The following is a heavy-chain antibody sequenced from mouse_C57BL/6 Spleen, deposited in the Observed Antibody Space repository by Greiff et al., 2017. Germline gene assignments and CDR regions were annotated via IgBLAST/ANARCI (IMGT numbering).Heavy chain of an antibody. Sequence: QVQLQQSGPELVKPGASVKISCKASGYAFSSSWMNWVKQRPGKGLEWIGRIYPGDGDTNYNGKFKGKATLTADKSSSTAYMQLSSLTSEVSAVYFSARQSSPFDYWGQGTTLTVSS. CDR1: GYAFSSSW. J-gene: IGHJ2*01. CDR2: IYPGDGDT. V-gene: IGHV1-82*01. D-gene: IGHD1-1*01. CDR3: ARQSSPFDY.